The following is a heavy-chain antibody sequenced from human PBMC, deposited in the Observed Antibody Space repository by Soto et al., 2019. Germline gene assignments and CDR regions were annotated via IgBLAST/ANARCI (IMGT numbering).Heavy chain of an antibody. J-gene: IGHJ4*02. CDR3: TTGFPGRDY. Sequence: EVQLVESGGGLVKPGGSLRLSCVASGFTFTNALMTWVRQAPGKGLEWVGRVKSKTDGGTTDYGAPVKGRFTISRDDLERTLYLQMSSLKLEDTAVYYCTTGFPGRDYWGQGTLVTVSS. D-gene: IGHD3-10*01. CDR2: VKSKTDGGTT. CDR1: GFTFTNAL. V-gene: IGHV3-15*01.